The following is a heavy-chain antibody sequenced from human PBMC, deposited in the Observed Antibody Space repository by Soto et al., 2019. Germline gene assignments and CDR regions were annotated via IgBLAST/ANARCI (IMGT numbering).Heavy chain of an antibody. Sequence: GTLRLSCAAPGFTVSAYCMSWVRQAPGKGLEWVANIKQDGSEKYYVDSVKGRFTVSRDNAKNSLYLQMNSLRAEDTAVYYCAREGHDYGSGYNYWGQGTLVTVSS. CDR1: GFTVSAYC. V-gene: IGHV3-7*01. CDR3: AREGHDYGSGYNY. CDR2: IKQDGSEK. J-gene: IGHJ4*02. D-gene: IGHD4-17*01.